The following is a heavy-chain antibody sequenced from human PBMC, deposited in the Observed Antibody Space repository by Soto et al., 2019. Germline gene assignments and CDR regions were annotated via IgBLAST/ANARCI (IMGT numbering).Heavy chain of an antibody. Sequence: ASVKVSCKASGYTFTSYDINWVRQATGQGLEWMGWMNPNSGNTGYAQKFQGRVTMTRNTSISTAYMGLSSLRSEDTAVYYCAREMTTITSHYYYGMDVWGQGSTVTVSS. J-gene: IGHJ6*02. D-gene: IGHD4-4*01. V-gene: IGHV1-8*01. CDR1: GYTFTSYD. CDR2: MNPNSGNT. CDR3: AREMTTITSHYYYGMDV.